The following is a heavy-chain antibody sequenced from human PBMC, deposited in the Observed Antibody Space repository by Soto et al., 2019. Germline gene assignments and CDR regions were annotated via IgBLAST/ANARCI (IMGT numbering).Heavy chain of an antibody. J-gene: IGHJ4*01. CDR1: GSPFTNYY. Sequence: QVQLQESGPGLVKPSETLSLTCTVSGSPFTNYYWSWFRQPPGQGLEWVGYIYYTGTFTYNPSLDARVAFPMAPSKGQFYLHLRSVTAADTAVYHCARLGGYYQAFAYWGHGALLTVSS. D-gene: IGHD3-22*01. CDR3: ARLGGYYQAFAY. CDR2: IYYTGTF. V-gene: IGHV4-59*08.